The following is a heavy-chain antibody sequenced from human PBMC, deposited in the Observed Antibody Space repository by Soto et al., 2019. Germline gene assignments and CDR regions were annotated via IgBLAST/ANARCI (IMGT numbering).Heavy chain of an antibody. D-gene: IGHD6-13*01. CDR2: IYSGGST. Sequence: GALRLSCAASGFTVSSNYMSWVRQAPGKGLEWVSVIYSGGSTYYADSVKGRFTISRDNSKNTLYLQMNSLRAEDTAVYYCARDPPKYSSSWYYFQHWGQGTLVTVSS. CDR1: GFTVSSNY. V-gene: IGHV3-66*02. J-gene: IGHJ1*01. CDR3: ARDPPKYSSSWYYFQH.